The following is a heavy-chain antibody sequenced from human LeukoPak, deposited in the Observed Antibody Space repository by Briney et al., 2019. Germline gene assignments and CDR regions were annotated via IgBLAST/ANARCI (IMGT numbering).Heavy chain of an antibody. D-gene: IGHD3-16*02. CDR2: ISAYNGNT. CDR1: GYTFTSYG. CDR3: ARDYRDNALLYYYYGMDV. J-gene: IGHJ6*02. V-gene: IGHV1-18*01. Sequence: ASVKVSCKASGYTFTSYGISWVRQAPGQGLEWMGWISAYNGNTNYAQKLQGRVTMTTDTSTSTAYMELRSLRSDDTAVYYCARDYRDNALLYYYYGMDVWGQGTTVTVSS.